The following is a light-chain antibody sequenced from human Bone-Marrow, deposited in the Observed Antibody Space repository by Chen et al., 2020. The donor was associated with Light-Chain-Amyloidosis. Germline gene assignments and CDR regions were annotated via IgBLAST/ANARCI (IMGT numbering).Light chain of an antibody. J-gene: IGLJ3*02. CDR3: QVWDRSSDRPV. CDR1: NIASTS. Sequence: SYVLTQPSSVSVAPGQTATIACWGNNIASTSVHWYQQPPGQAPLLVVYYDSDRPSGIPERLSGSNSGNTATLTISRVEAGDEADYYCQVWDRSSDRPVFGGGTKLTVL. CDR2: YDS. V-gene: IGLV3-21*02.